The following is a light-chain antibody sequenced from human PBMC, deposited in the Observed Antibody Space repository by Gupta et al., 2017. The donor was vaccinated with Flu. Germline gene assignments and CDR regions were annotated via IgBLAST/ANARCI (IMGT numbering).Light chain of an antibody. CDR3: QQYNNWPPWT. J-gene: IGKJ1*01. V-gene: IGKV3-15*01. CDR2: GAS. CDR1: QSVSSN. Sequence: ATLSVSPGERATLSCRASQSVSSNLAWYQHKPGQAPRLLIFGASTRATGVPARFSGSGSGTDFTLTISSLQSEDFAVYYCQQYNNWPPWTFGQGTKVEIK.